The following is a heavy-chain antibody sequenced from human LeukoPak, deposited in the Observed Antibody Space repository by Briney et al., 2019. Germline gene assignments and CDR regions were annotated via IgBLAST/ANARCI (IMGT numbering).Heavy chain of an antibody. V-gene: IGHV3-33*01. J-gene: IGHJ5*02. D-gene: IGHD3-22*01. CDR2: IWYDGSNK. CDR3: ARDGGVYDSSGYLVDP. CDR1: GFTFSSYG. Sequence: GESLRLSCAASGFTFSSYGMHWVRQAPGKGLEGVAAIWYDGSNKYYADSVNGRFTISRDNSKNTLYLQMNSLSAEDTAVYYCARDGGVYDSSGYLVDPWGPGNPGHRLL.